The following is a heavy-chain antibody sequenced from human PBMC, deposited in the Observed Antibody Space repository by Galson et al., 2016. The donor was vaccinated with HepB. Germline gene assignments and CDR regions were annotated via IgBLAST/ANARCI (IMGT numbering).Heavy chain of an antibody. D-gene: IGHD1-1*01. J-gene: IGHJ5*02. V-gene: IGHV1-46*01. CDR2: INPSGGST. CDR3: ARTGSHYNWFDP. Sequence: SVKVSCKASGYIFITYYMHWARQAPGQGLEWMGVINPSGGSTRYAQKFQGRVTMTRDTSTSTVYMELSSLTSEDTAVYYCARTGSHYNWFDPWGQGTLVTVSS. CDR1: GYIFITYY.